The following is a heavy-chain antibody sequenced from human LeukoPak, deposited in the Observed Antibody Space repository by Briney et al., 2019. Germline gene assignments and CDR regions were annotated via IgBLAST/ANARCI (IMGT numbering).Heavy chain of an antibody. CDR1: GGSISSSSYY. D-gene: IGHD3-9*01. CDR2: IYYSGST. Sequence: SETLSLTCTVSGGSISSSSYYWGWIRQPPGKGLEWIGSIYYSGSTYYNPSLKSRVTISVDTSKNQFSLKLSSVTAADTAVYYCARGPTLGGYYNDLNYYYYYGMDVWGQGTTVTVSS. J-gene: IGHJ6*02. CDR3: ARGPTLGGYYNDLNYYYYYGMDV. V-gene: IGHV4-39*07.